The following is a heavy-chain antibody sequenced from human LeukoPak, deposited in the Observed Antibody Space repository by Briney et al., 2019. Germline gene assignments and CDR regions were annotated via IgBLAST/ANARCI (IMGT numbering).Heavy chain of an antibody. CDR1: GYTFSDYY. Sequence: ASVKVSCKASGYTFSDYYIHWVRQAPGQGLEWMGWISPKSGGTNYAQNFQGRVTMTRDTSINTAYMELSSLRSEDTAVYYCATYRRWEDGAFDIWGQGTMVTVSS. V-gene: IGHV1-2*02. J-gene: IGHJ3*02. D-gene: IGHD1-26*01. CDR3: ATYRRWEDGAFDI. CDR2: ISPKSGGT.